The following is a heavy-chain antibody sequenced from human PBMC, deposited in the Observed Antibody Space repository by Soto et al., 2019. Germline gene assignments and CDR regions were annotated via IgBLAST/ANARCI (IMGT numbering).Heavy chain of an antibody. CDR2: INHSGST. CDR3: ARGGGWIDAFDI. J-gene: IGHJ3*02. D-gene: IGHD5-12*01. Sequence: QVQLQQWGAGLLKPSETLSLTCAVYGGSFSGYYWSWILQPPGKGLEWIVEINHSGSTNYNPSLKSRVTIPAETSKNQLSLKRSSVTAADTAVYYCARGGGWIDAFDIWGQGTMVTVSS. V-gene: IGHV4-34*01. CDR1: GGSFSGYY.